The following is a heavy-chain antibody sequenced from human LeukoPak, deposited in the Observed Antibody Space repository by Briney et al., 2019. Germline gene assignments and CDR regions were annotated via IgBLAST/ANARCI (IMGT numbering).Heavy chain of an antibody. J-gene: IGHJ6*02. D-gene: IGHD1-26*01. CDR2: ISYDGSNK. CDR3: ARGGSYMDYYYGMDV. V-gene: IGHV3-30-3*01. Sequence: GGSLRLSCAASGFTFSSYAMHWVRQAPGRGLEWVAVISYDGSNKYYADSVKGRFTISRDNSKNTLYLQMNSLRAEDTAVYYCARGGSYMDYYYGMDVWGQGTTVTVSS. CDR1: GFTFSSYA.